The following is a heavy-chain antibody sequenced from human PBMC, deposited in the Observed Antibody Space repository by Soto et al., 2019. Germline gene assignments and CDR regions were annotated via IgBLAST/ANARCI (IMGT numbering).Heavy chain of an antibody. CDR3: ARDGPYDSSGYSYYGMDV. Sequence: EVQLVESGGGLIQPGGSLRLSCAASGFTVSSNYMSWVRQAPGKGLEWVSVIYSGGSTYYADSVKGRFTISRDNSKNTRYLQMNSLRAEDTAVYYCARDGPYDSSGYSYYGMDVWGQGTTVTVSS. J-gene: IGHJ6*02. CDR2: IYSGGST. D-gene: IGHD3-22*01. CDR1: GFTVSSNY. V-gene: IGHV3-53*01.